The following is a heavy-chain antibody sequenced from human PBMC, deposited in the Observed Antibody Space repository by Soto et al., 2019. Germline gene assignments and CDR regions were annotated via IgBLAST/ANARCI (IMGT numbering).Heavy chain of an antibody. CDR3: ASLTCSSTSCYTRLGGGWFDP. CDR1: GGTFSSYA. V-gene: IGHV1-69*13. D-gene: IGHD2-2*02. CDR2: IIPIFGTA. J-gene: IGHJ5*02. Sequence: ASVKVSCKASGGTFSSYAISWVRQAPGQGLEWMGGIIPIFGTANYAQKFQGRVTITADESTSTAYMELSSLRSEDTAVYYCASLTCSSTSCYTRLGGGWFDPWGQGTLVTVS.